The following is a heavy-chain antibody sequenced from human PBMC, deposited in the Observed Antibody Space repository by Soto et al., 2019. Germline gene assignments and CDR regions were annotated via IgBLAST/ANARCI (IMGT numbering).Heavy chain of an antibody. Sequence: SLTCTDSGYSFGTPFYYWVWIRQPPGGGLEWVESVYYTGHTYYNTSLKSRVTISLATSNNQFSLKLTSVTAADTAVYYCARLSDYYYVSDSYGASFDLWGQGTLVTVSS. V-gene: IGHV4-39*01. CDR1: GYSFGTPFYY. CDR3: ARLSDYYYVSDSYGASFDL. CDR2: VYYTGHT. D-gene: IGHD3-10*01. J-gene: IGHJ5*02.